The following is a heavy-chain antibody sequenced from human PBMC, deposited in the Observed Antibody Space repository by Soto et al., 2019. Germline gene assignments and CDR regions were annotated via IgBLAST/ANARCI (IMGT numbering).Heavy chain of an antibody. D-gene: IGHD1-26*01. CDR3: ASDGVGATTFCGYFDY. V-gene: IGHV3-33*01. J-gene: IGHJ4*02. CDR1: GFTFSGYG. Sequence: QVQLVESGGGVVQPGRSLRLSCAASGFTFSGYGMHWVRQAPGKGLEWVAITRHDGSNTYYADSVRGRFTISRDNSKKTLYLQMDSLRAEDTAVYYCASDGVGATTFCGYFDYWGQGTLVTVSS. CDR2: TRHDGSNT.